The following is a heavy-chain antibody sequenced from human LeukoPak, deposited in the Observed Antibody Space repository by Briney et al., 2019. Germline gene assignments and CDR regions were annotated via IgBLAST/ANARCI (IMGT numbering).Heavy chain of an antibody. D-gene: IGHD3-3*01. J-gene: IGHJ3*02. CDR2: IYYSGSN. Sequence: SETLSLTCTVSGGSISSYYWSWIRQPPGKGLEWIGYIYYSGSNNYNPSLKSRVTISVDTSKNQFSLKLSSVTAADTAVYYCARVNKIFGVSHAFDIWGQGTMVTVSS. V-gene: IGHV4-59*01. CDR1: GGSISSYY. CDR3: ARVNKIFGVSHAFDI.